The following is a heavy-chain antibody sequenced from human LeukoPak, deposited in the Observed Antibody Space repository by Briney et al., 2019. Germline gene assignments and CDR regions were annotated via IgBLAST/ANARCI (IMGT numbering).Heavy chain of an antibody. D-gene: IGHD4-11*01. Sequence: ASVKVSCKASGYTFTIYDINWVRQATGQGLEWMGWMNPNSGNTGYAQKFRGRVTITRNTSISTAYMELSSLRSEDTAVYYCARGLLSFMRSDYSNYWDNWFDPWGQGTLVTVSS. CDR1: GYTFTIYD. V-gene: IGHV1-8*03. CDR3: ARGLLSFMRSDYSNYWDNWFDP. J-gene: IGHJ5*02. CDR2: MNPNSGNT.